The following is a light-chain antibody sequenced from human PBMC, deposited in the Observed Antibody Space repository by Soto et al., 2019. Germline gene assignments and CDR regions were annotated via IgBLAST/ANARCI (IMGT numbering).Light chain of an antibody. CDR2: SNN. CDR3: AAWDDSLNEV. J-gene: IGLJ1*01. CDR1: SSNIGSNT. V-gene: IGLV1-44*01. Sequence: QSVLTQPPSASGTPGQRVTISCSGSSSNIGSNTVNWYQQLPGTAPKLLIYSNNQPPSGVPDRFSGSKSGTSASLAISGLQSEDEADYYCAAWDDSLNEVFGTGTKVTVL.